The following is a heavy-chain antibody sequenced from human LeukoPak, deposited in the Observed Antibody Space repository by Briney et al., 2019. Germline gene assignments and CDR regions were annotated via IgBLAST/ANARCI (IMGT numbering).Heavy chain of an antibody. V-gene: IGHV3-30-3*01. CDR3: AREYYDFWSGYSFGAHDY. CDR1: GFTFSSYA. CDR2: ISHDGSNK. Sequence: GRSLRLSCAASGFTFSSYAMHWVRQAPGKGLEWVAVISHDGSNKYYADSVKGRFTISRDNSKNTLYLQMNSLRAEDTAVYYCAREYYDFWSGYSFGAHDYWGQGTLVTVSS. D-gene: IGHD3-3*01. J-gene: IGHJ4*02.